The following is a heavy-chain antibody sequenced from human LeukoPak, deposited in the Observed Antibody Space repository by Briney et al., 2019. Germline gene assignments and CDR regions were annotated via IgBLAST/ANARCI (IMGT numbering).Heavy chain of an antibody. V-gene: IGHV4-59*01. CDR2: IYYSGST. J-gene: IGHJ4*02. D-gene: IGHD1-26*01. Sequence: PSETLSLTCAVSGGPIGRFYWSWIRQPPGKGLEWIGYIYYSGSTNYNPSLRGRITMSVDTSKKQFSLSLISVTAADTAVYYAVGGKTYGSFDYWGQGILVTVSS. CDR3: VGGKTYGSFDY. CDR1: GGPIGRFY.